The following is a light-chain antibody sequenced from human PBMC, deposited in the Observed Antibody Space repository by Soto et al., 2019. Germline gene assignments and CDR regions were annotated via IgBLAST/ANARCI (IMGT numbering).Light chain of an antibody. CDR1: SSDVGGYNY. CDR3: ISYTSSSTWV. J-gene: IGLJ3*02. Sequence: QSALTQPASVSGSPGQSITISCTGTSSDVGGYNYVSWYQQHPGKAPKLMIYEVSNRPSGVSDRFSRSRSGNTASLTISGLQAEDESDYYCISYTSSSTWVFGGGTKLTVL. CDR2: EVS. V-gene: IGLV2-14*01.